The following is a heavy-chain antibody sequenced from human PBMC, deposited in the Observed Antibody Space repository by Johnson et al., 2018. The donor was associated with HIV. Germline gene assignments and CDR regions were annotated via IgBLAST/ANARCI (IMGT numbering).Heavy chain of an antibody. Sequence: QVQLVESGGGVVQPGRSLRLSCAASGFTLSSYAMHWVRQAPGKGLEWVAVISYDGSNKYYADSVKGRFTISRDNSKNTLYLQMNSLRAEDTAVYYCARDSASSYYNSSAKGGAFDIWGQGTMVTVSS. D-gene: IGHD3-22*01. CDR1: GFTLSSYA. CDR2: ISYDGSNK. CDR3: ARDSASSYYNSSAKGGAFDI. V-gene: IGHV3-30*14. J-gene: IGHJ3*02.